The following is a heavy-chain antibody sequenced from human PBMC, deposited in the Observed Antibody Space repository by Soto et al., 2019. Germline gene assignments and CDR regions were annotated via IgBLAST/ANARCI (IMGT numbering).Heavy chain of an antibody. CDR2: IYSGGST. V-gene: IGHV3-53*01. Sequence: EVQLVESGGGLIQPGGSLRLSCAASGFTVSSNYMSWVRQAPGKGLEWVSVIYSGGSTYYADSVKGRFTISRDNTKNTLYLQMNSLRAADTGVYYCARDRVESGYREYFPHWGQGTVVTVSS. D-gene: IGHD3-22*01. CDR1: GFTVSSNY. CDR3: ARDRVESGYREYFPH. J-gene: IGHJ1*01.